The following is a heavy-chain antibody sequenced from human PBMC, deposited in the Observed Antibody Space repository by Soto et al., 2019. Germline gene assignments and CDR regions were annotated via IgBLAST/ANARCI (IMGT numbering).Heavy chain of an antibody. CDR3: ARGHSFMDV. V-gene: IGHV3-11*01. Sequence: QVQLVESGGGLVKPGGSLRLSCAASGFTFSESYMSWIRQAPGRGLEFISYISRAAVTIYHADSVKGRFTISRDNAKKSLYLQLNSLRADDAAVDYCARGHSFMDVWGQGTTVIDFS. J-gene: IGHJ6*02. CDR2: ISRAAVTI. D-gene: IGHD2-15*01. CDR1: GFTFSESY.